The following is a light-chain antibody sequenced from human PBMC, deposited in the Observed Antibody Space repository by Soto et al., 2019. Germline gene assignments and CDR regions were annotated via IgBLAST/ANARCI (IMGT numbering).Light chain of an antibody. V-gene: IGLV3-21*04. CDR2: YDS. J-gene: IGLJ2*01. CDR3: QVWDSSSDHVV. CDR1: NIGSKS. Sequence: SYALTQPPSVSVAPGKTARITCGGNNIGSKSVHWYQQKPGQAPVLVIYYDSDRPSGIPERFSGSNSGNTATLTISRVEAGDETDYYCQVWDSSSDHVVFGGGTKLTVL.